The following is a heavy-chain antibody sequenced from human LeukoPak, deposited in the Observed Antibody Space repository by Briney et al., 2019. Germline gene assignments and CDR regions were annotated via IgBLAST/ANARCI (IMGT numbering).Heavy chain of an antibody. CDR3: ARDFNHYGSMIGWFDP. J-gene: IGHJ5*02. V-gene: IGHV1-69*05. CDR1: GGTFSSYA. D-gene: IGHD3-10*01. CDR2: IIPIFGTA. Sequence: SVKVSCKASGGTFSSYAISWVRQAPGQGLEWMGGIIPIFGTANYAQTFQGRVTITTDESTSTVYMELSSLRPEDTAVYYCARDFNHYGSMIGWFDPCGQGTLVTVSS.